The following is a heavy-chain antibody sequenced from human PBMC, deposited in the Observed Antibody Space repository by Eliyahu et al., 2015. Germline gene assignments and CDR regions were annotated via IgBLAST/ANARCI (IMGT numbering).Heavy chain of an antibody. J-gene: IGHJ5*02. CDR3: ARGIEMSNIEGFNH. V-gene: IGHV1-46*03. CDR1: GYTFTNYY. D-gene: IGHD5-24*01. CDR2: INPSGGST. Sequence: QVQLVQSGTEVKKPGASVKISCKASGYTFTNYYVHWVRXAPGQGLEWMGLINPSGGSTVYAKKFQGRLTMTSDTSTSATMTSDSATSTFYLDLRSLTSGDTAVYYCARGIEMSNIEGFNHWGQGSLVTVSS.